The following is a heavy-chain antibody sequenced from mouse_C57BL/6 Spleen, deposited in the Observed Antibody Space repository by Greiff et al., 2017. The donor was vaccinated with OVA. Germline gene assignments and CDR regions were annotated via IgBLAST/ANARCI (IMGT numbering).Heavy chain of an antibody. D-gene: IGHD4-1*01. CDR3: ARRKLGWYFDV. J-gene: IGHJ1*03. CDR2: ISSGSSTI. V-gene: IGHV5-17*01. Sequence: EVKLVESGGGLVKPGGSLKLSCAASGFTFSDYGMHWVRQAPEKGLEWVAYISSGSSTIYYADTVKGRFTISRDNAKNTLFLQMSSLRSEDTAMYYCARRKLGWYFDVWGTGTTVTVSS. CDR1: GFTFSDYG.